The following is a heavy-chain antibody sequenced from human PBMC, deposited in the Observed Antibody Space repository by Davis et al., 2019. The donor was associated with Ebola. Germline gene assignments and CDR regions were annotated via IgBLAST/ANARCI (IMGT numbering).Heavy chain of an antibody. CDR3: AKAIGLLPYGMDV. Sequence: GGSLRLSCAASGFTFSSYGMHWVRQAPGKGLEWVAVISYDGSNKYYADSVKGRFTISRDNSKNSLYLQMNSLRTEDTALYYCAKAIGLLPYGMDVWGQGTTVTVSS. CDR2: ISYDGSNK. J-gene: IGHJ6*02. CDR1: GFTFSSYG. V-gene: IGHV3-30*18. D-gene: IGHD2-15*01.